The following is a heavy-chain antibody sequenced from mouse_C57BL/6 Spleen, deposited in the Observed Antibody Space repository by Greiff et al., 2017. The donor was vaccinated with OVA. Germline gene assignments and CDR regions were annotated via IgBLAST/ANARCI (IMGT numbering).Heavy chain of an antibody. D-gene: IGHD2-1*01. CDR3: ARSLYGNYAMDY. J-gene: IGHJ4*01. CDR2: ISYSGST. Sequence: EVQLVESGPGMVKPSQSLSLTCTVTGYSITSGYDWHWIRHFPGNKLEWMGYISYSGSTNYNPSLKSRISITHDTSKNHFFLKLNSVTTEDTATYYCARSLYGNYAMDYWGQGTSVTVSS. CDR1: GYSITSGYD. V-gene: IGHV3-1*01.